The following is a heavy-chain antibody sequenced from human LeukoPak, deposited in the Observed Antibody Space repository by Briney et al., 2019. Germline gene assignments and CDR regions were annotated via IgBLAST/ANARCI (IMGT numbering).Heavy chain of an antibody. CDR3: VSPRGFSYGYFDY. CDR1: GGSISSYY. D-gene: IGHD5-18*01. Sequence: SETLSLTCTVSGGSISSYYWTWIRQPPGKGLEWIGSIYYSKNTYYNPSLKSRVTISADTSKNQFSLTLGSVSATDTAVYYCVSPRGFSYGYFDYWGQGTLVTVSS. CDR2: IYYSKNT. J-gene: IGHJ4*02. V-gene: IGHV4-59*05.